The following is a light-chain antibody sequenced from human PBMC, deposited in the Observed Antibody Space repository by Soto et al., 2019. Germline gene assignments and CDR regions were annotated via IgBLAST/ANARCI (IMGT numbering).Light chain of an antibody. Sequence: DLQMTQSPSTLSASVGDRVTITCRASQSISSWLAWYQQKPGKAPKLLIYDGSSLESGVPSRFSGRGSGTERTLTISSLQTDDFATYYCQQYDSYPYTFGQGTKLEIK. J-gene: IGKJ2*01. CDR1: QSISSW. CDR3: QQYDSYPYT. CDR2: DGS. V-gene: IGKV1-5*01.